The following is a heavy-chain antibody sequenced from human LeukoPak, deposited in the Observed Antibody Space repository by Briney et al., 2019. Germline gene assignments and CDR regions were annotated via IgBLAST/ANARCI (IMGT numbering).Heavy chain of an antibody. Sequence: GGSLRLSCAASGLTFNKYGMHWVRQAPGKGLEWVAFIWYDGTNEYYADSVKGRFTISRDNSKNTLYLQMNSLRAEDSALYYCAKPYMTYYFDYWGQGTLVTVSS. CDR3: AKPYMTYYFDY. D-gene: IGHD1-1*01. CDR2: IWYDGTNE. CDR1: GLTFNKYG. J-gene: IGHJ4*02. V-gene: IGHV3-30*02.